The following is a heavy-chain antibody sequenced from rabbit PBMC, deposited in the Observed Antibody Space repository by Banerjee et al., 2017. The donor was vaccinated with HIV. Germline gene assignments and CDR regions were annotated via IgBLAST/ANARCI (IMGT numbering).Heavy chain of an antibody. CDR3: ARDLAGVIGWNFNL. CDR1: GFTISSSYW. CDR2: IYASSNGNT. V-gene: IGHV1S45*01. D-gene: IGHD4-1*01. Sequence: QEQLEESGGDLVKPGASLTLTCTASGFTISSSYWICWVRQAPGKGLEWIACIYASSNGNTYYANWAKGRFTISKTSSTTVTLQMTSLTAADTATYFCARDLAGVIGWNFNLWGPGTLVTVS. J-gene: IGHJ4*01.